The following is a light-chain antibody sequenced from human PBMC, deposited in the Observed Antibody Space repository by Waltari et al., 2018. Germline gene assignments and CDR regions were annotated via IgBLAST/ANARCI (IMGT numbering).Light chain of an antibody. Sequence: DIVLTQSPATLSLSPGESATLSCRASQSIDNYLAWYQQRPGQAPRRLIYGASYRAAGIPARFSGSGSGTDFTLTISSLEPEDFAVYYCQQRKRWLTFGGGTKVEIK. J-gene: IGKJ4*01. CDR3: QQRKRWLT. V-gene: IGKV3-11*01. CDR2: GAS. CDR1: QSIDNY.